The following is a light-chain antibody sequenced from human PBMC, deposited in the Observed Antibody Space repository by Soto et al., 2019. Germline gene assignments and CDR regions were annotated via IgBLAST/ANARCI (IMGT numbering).Light chain of an antibody. Sequence: DIQLTQSPSFLSASVGDRATITCRASQCISSYLAWFQQKPGKAPKVLIYAASILQGGVPSRFSGSGSGTEFTLTISSLQPEDFATYYCQQLNSYPLTFGGGTKVEIK. CDR3: QQLNSYPLT. V-gene: IGKV1-9*01. CDR2: AAS. J-gene: IGKJ4*01. CDR1: QCISSY.